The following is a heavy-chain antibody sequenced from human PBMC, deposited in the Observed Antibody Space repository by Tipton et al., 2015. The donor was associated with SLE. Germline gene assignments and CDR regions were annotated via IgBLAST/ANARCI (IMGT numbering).Heavy chain of an antibody. J-gene: IGHJ5*02. D-gene: IGHD2-8*01. Sequence: TLSLTCSVSGDSMNNYYWSWIRQPPGKRLEWIGYIYYSGSTNYNPSLKSRVTLSVDTSKNQFSLKLSSVTAADTAVYYCAGGGVRPDPWGQGTLVTVSS. CDR1: GDSMNNYY. CDR3: AGGGVRPDP. V-gene: IGHV4-59*01. CDR2: IYYSGST.